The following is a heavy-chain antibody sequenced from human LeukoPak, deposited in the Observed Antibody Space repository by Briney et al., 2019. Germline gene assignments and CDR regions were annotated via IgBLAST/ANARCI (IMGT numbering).Heavy chain of an antibody. CDR3: ARVIQRYDYVWGSYRYGMDV. CDR2: IYYSGST. Sequence: PSETLSLTCTVSGGSISSSSYYWVWIRQPPGKGLEWIGTIYYSGSTYYNPSLTSRVTISVDTSKNQFSLKLSSVTAADTAVYYCARVIQRYDYVWGSYRYGMDVWGQGTTVTVSS. J-gene: IGHJ6*02. CDR1: GGSISSSSYY. D-gene: IGHD3-16*02. V-gene: IGHV4-39*07.